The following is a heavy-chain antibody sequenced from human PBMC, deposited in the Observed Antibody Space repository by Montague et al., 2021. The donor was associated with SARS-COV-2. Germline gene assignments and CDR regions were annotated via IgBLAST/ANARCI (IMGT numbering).Heavy chain of an antibody. CDR2: IYYSGGI. CDR3: ARAVSVRRAVNWFDP. V-gene: IGHV4-59*11. Sequence: SETLSLTCTVSGGSMSDHYWAWIRQPPGKGLEWLAYIYYSGGINSNASLKSRVSMSVDTSKNQFSLKLTSATAADTAVYYRARAVSVRRAVNWFDPWGQGTLVTVSS. J-gene: IGHJ5*02. CDR1: GGSMSDHY. D-gene: IGHD3-10*01.